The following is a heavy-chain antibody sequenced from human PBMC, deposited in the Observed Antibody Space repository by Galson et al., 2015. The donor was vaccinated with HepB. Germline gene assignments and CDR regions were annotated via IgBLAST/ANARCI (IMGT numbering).Heavy chain of an antibody. CDR1: GYTFTSYG. D-gene: IGHD3-22*01. CDR3: ARDPSLRSSGYYRRDAFDI. CDR2: ISAYNGNT. Sequence: SVKVSCKASGYTFTSYGISWVRQAPGQGLEWMGWISAYNGNTNCAQKLQGRVTMTTDTSTSTAYMELRSLRSDDTAVYYCARDPSLRSSGYYRRDAFDIWGQGTMVTVSS. J-gene: IGHJ3*02. V-gene: IGHV1-18*04.